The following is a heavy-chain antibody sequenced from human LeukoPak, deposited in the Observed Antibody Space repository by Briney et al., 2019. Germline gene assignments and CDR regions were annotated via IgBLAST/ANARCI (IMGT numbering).Heavy chain of an antibody. CDR2: AYYTGET. J-gene: IGHJ6*02. Sequence: PSETLSLTCTVSGGSVASTGCYWGWIRQPPGKGLEWIGSAYYTGETYSTPSLKSRLTISVDTSKNQFALTLTSVTAAETAVYYCGRHVSNGWDYHYGLDVWGQGTTVTVSS. CDR1: GGSVASTGCY. D-gene: IGHD6-19*01. CDR3: GRHVSNGWDYHYGLDV. V-gene: IGHV4-39*01.